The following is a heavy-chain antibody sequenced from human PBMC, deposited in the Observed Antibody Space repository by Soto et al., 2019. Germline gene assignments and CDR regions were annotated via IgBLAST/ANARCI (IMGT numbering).Heavy chain of an antibody. CDR3: VSGPASYFDY. CDR2: ISSNGGST. J-gene: IGHJ4*02. CDR1: GFTFSSYA. Sequence: EVQLVASGGGLVQPGGSLRLSCAASGFTFSSYAMHWVRQAPGKGLEYVSAISSNGGSTYYVNSVKGRFTISRDNSKNTLYLHMGILRAEEISGFYCVSGPASYFDYWGQGTLVTVSS. V-gene: IGHV3-64*01.